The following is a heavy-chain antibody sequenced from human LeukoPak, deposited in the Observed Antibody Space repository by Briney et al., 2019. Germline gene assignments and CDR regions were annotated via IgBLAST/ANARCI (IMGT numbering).Heavy chain of an antibody. Sequence: SETLSLTCTVSDGSMRSRSSGYHWGCIRQPPGKGLEWIGTIDHSGNTYNNPSLKSRVTISVDTSKNQFSLKLRSVTAADTAVYYCAKTFYYGSGSPFDDWGQGTLVTVSS. CDR3: AKTFYYGSGSPFDD. CDR2: IDHSGNT. J-gene: IGHJ4*02. D-gene: IGHD3-10*01. CDR1: DGSMRSRSSGYH. V-gene: IGHV4-39*01.